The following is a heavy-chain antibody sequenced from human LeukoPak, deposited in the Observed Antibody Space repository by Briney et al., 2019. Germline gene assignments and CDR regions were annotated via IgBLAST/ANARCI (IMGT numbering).Heavy chain of an antibody. D-gene: IGHD6-13*01. CDR3: ARERDGSWHFDY. Sequence: GGSLRLSCAASGFTFSSYSMNWVRQAPGKGLEWVSSISSSGSYIYYADSVKGRFTISRDNAKNSLYLQMNSLRAEDTAVYYCARERDGSWHFDYWGQGTLVTVSS. CDR1: GFTFSSYS. CDR2: ISSSGSYI. J-gene: IGHJ4*02. V-gene: IGHV3-21*01.